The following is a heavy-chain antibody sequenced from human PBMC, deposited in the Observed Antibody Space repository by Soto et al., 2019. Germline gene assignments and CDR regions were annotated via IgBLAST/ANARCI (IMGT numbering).Heavy chain of an antibody. CDR1: GFTFSSYW. J-gene: IGHJ6*02. Sequence: GGSLRLSCAASGFTFSSYWMHWVRQAPGKGLVWVSRINSDGSSTSYADSVKGRFTISRDNAKNTLYLQMNSLRAEDTAVYYCARGDSYYGMDVWGQGTTVTVSS. D-gene: IGHD3-3*01. CDR3: ARGDSYYGMDV. CDR2: INSDGSST. V-gene: IGHV3-74*01.